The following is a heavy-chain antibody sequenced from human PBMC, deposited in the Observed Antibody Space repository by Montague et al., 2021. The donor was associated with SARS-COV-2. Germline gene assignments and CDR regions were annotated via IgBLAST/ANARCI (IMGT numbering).Heavy chain of an antibody. CDR2: TYYRSRWYD. CDR3: ARGNWEKVTGTTSDYLYYFDR. Sequence: CAISGDRVSSRSVAWNWIRQSPSRGLEWLGRTYYRSRWYDDYAASVKGRITMTPDTAKNHFSLQLNSVTPEDTAVYYCARGNWEKVTGTTSDYLYYFDRWGQGTLVTVSS. J-gene: IGHJ4*02. V-gene: IGHV6-1*01. CDR1: GDRVSSRSVA. D-gene: IGHD1-7*01.